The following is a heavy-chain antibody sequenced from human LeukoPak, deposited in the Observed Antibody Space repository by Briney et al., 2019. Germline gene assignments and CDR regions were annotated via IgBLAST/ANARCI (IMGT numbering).Heavy chain of an antibody. CDR3: AKVDPPIIEGARCDVFHV. CDR1: GYAFSTFG. CDR2: TSPYDETP. J-gene: IGHJ3*01. V-gene: IGHV1-18*01. D-gene: IGHD3-16*01. Sequence: ASVKVSCKTSGYAFSTFGITWVRQVPGQGLEWMGWTSPYDETPTYAQEFQGRVTMTTDTSTTTAYMELRSLRSDDTAMYYCAKVDPPIIEGARCDVFHVWGQGTMVIVSS.